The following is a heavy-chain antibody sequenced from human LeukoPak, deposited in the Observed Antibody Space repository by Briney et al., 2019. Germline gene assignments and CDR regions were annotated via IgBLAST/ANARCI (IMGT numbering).Heavy chain of an antibody. J-gene: IGHJ4*02. V-gene: IGHV3-7*01. CDR3: ARGPIGYCSITSCSLDY. D-gene: IGHD2-2*01. CDR2: IKQDGSEK. Sequence: PGGCLRLSCAASGFTFSSYWMSWVRQAPGKGLEWVANIKQDGSEKYYVDSVKGRFTISRDNAKNSLFLQMDSLRAEDTAVYYCARGPIGYCSITSCSLDYWGQGTLVTVSS. CDR1: GFTFSSYW.